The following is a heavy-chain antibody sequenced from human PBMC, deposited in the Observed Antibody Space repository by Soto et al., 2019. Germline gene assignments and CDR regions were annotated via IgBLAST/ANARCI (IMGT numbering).Heavy chain of an antibody. J-gene: IGHJ4*02. D-gene: IGHD1-7*01. V-gene: IGHV3-23*01. CDR2: ISGSGGST. CDR1: GFTFSSYA. Sequence: EVQLLESGGGLVQPGGSLRLSCAASGFTFSSYAMSWVRQAPGKGLEWVSAISGSGGSTYYEDSVKGRFTISRDNSKNTLYLQMNSLRAEDTAVYYCAKTLQRYNWNYWLDYWGQGTLVTVSS. CDR3: AKTLQRYNWNYWLDY.